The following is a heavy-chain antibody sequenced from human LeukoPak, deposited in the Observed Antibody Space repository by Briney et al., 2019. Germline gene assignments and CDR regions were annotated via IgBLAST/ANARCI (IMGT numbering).Heavy chain of an antibody. Sequence: GRSLRLSCAASGFTFSSYGMHWVRQAPGKGLEWVAVISHDGSNKYCADSVKGRFTISRDNSKNTLYLQMNSLRAEDTAVYYCASYCSGGSCYPIWGQGTLVTVSS. CDR3: ASYCSGGSCYPI. J-gene: IGHJ4*02. CDR1: GFTFSSYG. CDR2: ISHDGSNK. D-gene: IGHD2-15*01. V-gene: IGHV3-30*03.